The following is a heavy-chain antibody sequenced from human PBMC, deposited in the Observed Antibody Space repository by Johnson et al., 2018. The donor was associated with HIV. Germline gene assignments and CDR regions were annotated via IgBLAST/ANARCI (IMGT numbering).Heavy chain of an antibody. CDR2: IDTAGSGT. CDR3: ARSRWADDAFDG. J-gene: IGHJ3*01. D-gene: IGHD1-26*01. Sequence: VQLVESGGRLVQPGGSLRLSCAASGFSFSTYWMHWVRRVPGQGLVWVSRIDTAGSGTTYADSVTGRFTISRDNAKNTVYLQMISLRAEDMAVYYCARSRWADDAFDGWGQGTMVTVSS. CDR1: GFSFSTYW. V-gene: IGHV3-74*03.